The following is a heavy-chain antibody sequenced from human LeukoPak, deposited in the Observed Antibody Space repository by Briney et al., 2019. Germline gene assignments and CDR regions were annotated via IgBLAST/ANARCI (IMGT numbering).Heavy chain of an antibody. CDR1: GFTFESHY. D-gene: IGHD6-13*01. CDR3: AKDLERRGIAAA. V-gene: IGHV3-21*04. CDR2: ISSSSSYI. Sequence: GGSLILSCAASGFTFESHYMTWVRQAPGKGLEWVSSISSSSSYIYYADSVKGRFTISRDNSKNTLYLQMNSLRAEDTAVYYCAKDLERRGIAAAWGQGTLVTVSS. J-gene: IGHJ5*02.